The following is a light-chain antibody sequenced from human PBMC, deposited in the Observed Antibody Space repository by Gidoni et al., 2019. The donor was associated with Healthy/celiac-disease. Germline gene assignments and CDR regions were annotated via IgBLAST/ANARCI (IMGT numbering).Light chain of an antibody. CDR1: SSNIGSNT. CDR3: AAWDDSLNGRV. V-gene: IGLV1-44*01. Sequence: QSVLTQPPSASGTPAQRVTISCSGSSSNIGSNTVNWYQQLPGTAPKLLIYSNNQRPSGVPDRFSGSKSGTSASLAISGLQSEDEADYYCAAWDDSLNGRVFGTGTKVTVL. J-gene: IGLJ1*01. CDR2: SNN.